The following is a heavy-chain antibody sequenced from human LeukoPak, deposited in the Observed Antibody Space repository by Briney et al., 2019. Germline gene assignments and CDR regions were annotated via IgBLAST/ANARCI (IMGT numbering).Heavy chain of an antibody. D-gene: IGHD4-11*01. V-gene: IGHV3-48*01. CDR3: ARGLVDAFDI. CDR2: ISSSSTI. Sequence: GGSLRLSCAASGFTFSSYSMNWVRQAPGKGLEWVSYISSSSTIYYADSVKGRFTISRDNAKNSLYLQMNSLRAEDTAVYYCARGLVDAFDIWGQGTMVTVSS. CDR1: GFTFSSYS. J-gene: IGHJ3*02.